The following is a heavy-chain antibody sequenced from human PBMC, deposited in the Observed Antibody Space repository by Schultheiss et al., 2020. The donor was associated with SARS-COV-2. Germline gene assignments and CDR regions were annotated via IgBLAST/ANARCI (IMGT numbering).Heavy chain of an antibody. CDR3: ARSVATFDY. Sequence: ASVKVSCKASGYTFTTYSIHWVRQAPGQRLEWMGWIITGNGDTKYSQKFQGRVTITRDTSARTAYMELSSLRSEDTAVYYCARSVATFDYWGQGTLVTVSS. J-gene: IGHJ4*02. CDR1: GYTFTTYS. V-gene: IGHV1-3*04. CDR2: IITGNGDT. D-gene: IGHD6-6*01.